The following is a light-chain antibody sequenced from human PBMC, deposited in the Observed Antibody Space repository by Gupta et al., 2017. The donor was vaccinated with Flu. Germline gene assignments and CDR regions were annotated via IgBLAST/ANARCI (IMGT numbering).Light chain of an antibody. Sequence: EIVLTQSPGTLSLSPGERATLSCRASQSVSSSFLAWYQQKPGQAPRLLIYGASSRATGIPDRLSGSGSGTDFTLTISRLEPKDFAVYYCQLYGSSPIFTFGPGTKVDLK. V-gene: IGKV3-20*01. J-gene: IGKJ3*01. CDR3: QLYGSSPIFT. CDR2: GAS. CDR1: QSVSSSF.